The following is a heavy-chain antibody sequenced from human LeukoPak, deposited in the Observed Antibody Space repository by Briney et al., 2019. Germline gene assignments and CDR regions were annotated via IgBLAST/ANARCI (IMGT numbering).Heavy chain of an antibody. CDR3: ATGSGSYHDY. Sequence: ASVKVSCKVSGYTFTDYYMHCVQQAPGKGREWMGLVDPEDGETIYAEKLQGRVTITADTSTDTAYMELSSLRSEDTAVYYCATGSGSYHDYWGQGTLVTVSS. CDR1: GYTFTDYY. D-gene: IGHD1-26*01. CDR2: VDPEDGET. J-gene: IGHJ4*02. V-gene: IGHV1-69-2*01.